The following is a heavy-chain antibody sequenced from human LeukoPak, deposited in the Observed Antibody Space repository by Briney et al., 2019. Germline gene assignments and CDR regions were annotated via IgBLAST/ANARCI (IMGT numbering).Heavy chain of an antibody. J-gene: IGHJ6*03. CDR1: GGSIGSASYY. CDR2: IYYSGGT. Sequence: SETLSLTCSVSGGSIGSASYYWGWIRQPPGKGLEWIGTIYYSGGTSYNPSLKSRVTISVDTSENQFSLKLRSVTAANTAVYYCARHGRDAYYYYYYMDVRGIGTTVTVSS. CDR3: ARHGRDAYYYYYYMDV. D-gene: IGHD2-21*01. V-gene: IGHV4-39*01.